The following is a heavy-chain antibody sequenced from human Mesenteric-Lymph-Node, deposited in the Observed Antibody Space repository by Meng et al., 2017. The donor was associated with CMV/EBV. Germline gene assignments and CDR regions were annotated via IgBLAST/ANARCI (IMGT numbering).Heavy chain of an antibody. CDR2: VSYHGRTQ. D-gene: IGHD2-2*01. CDR1: GFPFTTYG. V-gene: IGHV3-33*05. Sequence: GESLKIPCATSGFPFTTYGMHWVRQAPGKGLEWVAFVSYHGRTQHYADSMRGRFTISRDNAENSLYLQMNSLRVEDTAVDFCVRGLCSDTSCPEYWGQGTLVTVSS. CDR3: VRGLCSDTSCPEY. J-gene: IGHJ4*02.